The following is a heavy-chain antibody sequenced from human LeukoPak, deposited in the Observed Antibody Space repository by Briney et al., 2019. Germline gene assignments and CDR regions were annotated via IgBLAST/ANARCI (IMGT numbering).Heavy chain of an antibody. CDR3: ARAGLDIVVTTAPPGGMDV. V-gene: IGHV4-59*01. D-gene: IGHD2-15*01. CDR2: IYYSGST. J-gene: IGHJ6*02. Sequence: PSETLSLTCTVSGGSISSYYWSWIRQPPGKGLDWIGYIYYSGSTNYNPSLKSRVTISVDTSKNQFSLKLSSVTAADTAVYYCARAGLDIVVTTAPPGGMDVWGQGTTVTVSS. CDR1: GGSISSYY.